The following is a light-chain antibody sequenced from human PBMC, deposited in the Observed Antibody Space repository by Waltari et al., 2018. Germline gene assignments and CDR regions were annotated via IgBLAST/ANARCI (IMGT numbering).Light chain of an antibody. CDR2: GAS. CDR3: QQYDKWPYT. Sequence: EIVMTQSPATLSVSPGERATVSCRASQDFNSNLAWYQQKHGQAPRLLIYGASTRATGTPARFSGSASGTEFTLTISSLQSEGFAIYYCQQYDKWPYTFGQGTKLEIK. CDR1: QDFNSN. J-gene: IGKJ2*01. V-gene: IGKV3-15*01.